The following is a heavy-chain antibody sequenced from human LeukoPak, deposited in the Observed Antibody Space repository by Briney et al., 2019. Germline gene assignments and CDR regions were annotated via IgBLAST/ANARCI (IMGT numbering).Heavy chain of an antibody. CDR2: IYYSGSA. CDR3: ARRRRSNWAFDS. CDR1: GGSVDGYY. Sequence: SETLSLTCTVSGGSVDGYYWSWIRQPPGKELEWIGNIYYSGSANYNPSHKSRVTISGDTSRNHFSLSLSSVTAADTAVYYCARRRRSNWAFDSWGQGTLVTVSS. J-gene: IGHJ4*02. D-gene: IGHD1-1*01. V-gene: IGHV4-59*08.